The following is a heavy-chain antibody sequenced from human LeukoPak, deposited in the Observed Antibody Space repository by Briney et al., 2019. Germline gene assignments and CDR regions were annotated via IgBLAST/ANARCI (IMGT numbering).Heavy chain of an antibody. J-gene: IGHJ6*03. CDR2: IWHDGSNK. Sequence: RYLRRSRAASASTSGNVWLQGVGQAPNKGLEWVALIWHDGSNKYYADSVMGRFTISRDNSKNTLYLQMNSLRAEDTAMYYCAKDGDAYTEFYYYYMDVWGKGTTVTVSS. CDR1: ASTSGNVW. D-gene: IGHD5-24*01. V-gene: IGHV3-33*06. CDR3: AKDGDAYTEFYYYYMDV.